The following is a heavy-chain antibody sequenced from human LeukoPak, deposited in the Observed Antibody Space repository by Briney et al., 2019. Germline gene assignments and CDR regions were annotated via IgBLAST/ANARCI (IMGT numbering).Heavy chain of an antibody. J-gene: IGHJ4*02. Sequence: ASVKVSCKASGYTFTGYYMHWVRLAPGQGLEWMGRINPNSGGTNYAQKFQGRVTMTRDTSISTAYMELSRLRSDDTAVYYCARDRSSSWYNYWGQGTLVTVSS. D-gene: IGHD6-13*01. V-gene: IGHV1-2*06. CDR1: GYTFTGYY. CDR3: ARDRSSSWYNY. CDR2: INPNSGGT.